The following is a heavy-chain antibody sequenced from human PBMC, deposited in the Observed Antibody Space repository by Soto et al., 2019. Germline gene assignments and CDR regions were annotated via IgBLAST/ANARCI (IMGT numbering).Heavy chain of an antibody. CDR2: MNPNSGNT. CDR3: AGGDSGYYLAIDH. Sequence: QVQLVQSGAEVKKPGASVKVSCKASGYTFTSYDINWVRQATGQGLEWMGWMNPNSGNTAYAQKFQGRVTMTRNTSMSTAYMELSSLTSEDTAVYYCAGGDSGYYLAIDHWGQGTLVTVSS. V-gene: IGHV1-8*01. CDR1: GYTFTSYD. J-gene: IGHJ4*02. D-gene: IGHD5-12*01.